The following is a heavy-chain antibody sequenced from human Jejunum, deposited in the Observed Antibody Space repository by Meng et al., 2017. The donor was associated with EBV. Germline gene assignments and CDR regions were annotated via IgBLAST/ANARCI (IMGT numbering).Heavy chain of an antibody. V-gene: IGHV1-2*06. CDR3: ARDYSDSSRQGY. D-gene: IGHD3-22*01. CDR2: INPNSGGT. Sequence: HVQLVQAGGEVKQPGASVRVSCKASGYTFTGYFIHWVRQAPGQGLEWMGRINPNSGGTSYTQKFQGRVTMTRDTSITTAYMELSRLGSDDTAVYYCARDYSDSSRQGYWGQGTLVTVSS. J-gene: IGHJ4*02. CDR1: GYTFTGYF.